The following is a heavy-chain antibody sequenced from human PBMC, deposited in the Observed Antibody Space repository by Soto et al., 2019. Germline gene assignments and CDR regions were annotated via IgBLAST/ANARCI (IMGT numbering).Heavy chain of an antibody. CDR1: GFTFSSYS. D-gene: IGHD4-4*01. Sequence: GGSLRLSCAASGFTFSSYSMNWVRQAPGKGLEWVSSISSSSSYIYYADSVKGRFTISRDNIKNSLYLQMNSLRAEDTVVYYCAKERTTVTQYYFDYWGQGTLVTVSS. V-gene: IGHV3-21*01. CDR2: ISSSSSYI. J-gene: IGHJ4*02. CDR3: AKERTTVTQYYFDY.